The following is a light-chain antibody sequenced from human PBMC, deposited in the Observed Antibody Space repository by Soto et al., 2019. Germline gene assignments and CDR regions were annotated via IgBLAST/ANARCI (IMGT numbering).Light chain of an antibody. CDR3: SAWDDSLSGLV. V-gene: IGLV1-47*01. J-gene: IGLJ2*01. CDR2: RNN. Sequence: QSVLTQPPSASGTPGQRVTFSCSGSNYNIGSYFVYWYQQVPGTAPKLLMYRNNQRPSEVPDRFSGSKSGTSASLAISGLRSEDEASYYCSAWDDSLSGLVFGGGTKLTVL. CDR1: NYNIGSYF.